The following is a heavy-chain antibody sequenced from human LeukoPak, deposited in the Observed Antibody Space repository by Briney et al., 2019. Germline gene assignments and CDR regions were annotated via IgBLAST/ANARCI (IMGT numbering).Heavy chain of an antibody. J-gene: IGHJ4*02. CDR2: IRSKAYGGTT. CDR1: GFTFGDYA. V-gene: IGHV3-49*04. Sequence: GGSLRLSCTASGFTFGDYAMSWVRQAPGKGLEWVGFIRSKAYGGTTEYAASVKGRFTISRDDSKSVAYLQMNSLKTEDTAVYYCTRSKAYYYDSSGYSGYWGQGTLVTVSS. D-gene: IGHD3-22*01. CDR3: TRSKAYYYDSSGYSGY.